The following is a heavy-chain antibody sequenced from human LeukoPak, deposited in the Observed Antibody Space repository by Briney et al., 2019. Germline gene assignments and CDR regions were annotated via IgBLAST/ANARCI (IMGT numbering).Heavy chain of an antibody. D-gene: IGHD3-22*01. CDR1: GFTFSSYA. CDR2: ISSNGGST. V-gene: IGHV3-64D*06. Sequence: GGSLRLSCSASGFTFSSYAMHWVRQAPGKGLEYVSAISSNGGSTYYADSVKGRFTISRDNSKNTLYLQMSSLRAEDTAVYYCVKLSDYYDSSGYQDYWGQGTLVTVSS. J-gene: IGHJ4*02. CDR3: VKLSDYYDSSGYQDY.